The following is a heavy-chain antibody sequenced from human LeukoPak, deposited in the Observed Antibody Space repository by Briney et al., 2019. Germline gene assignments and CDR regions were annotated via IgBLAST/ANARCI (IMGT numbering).Heavy chain of an antibody. J-gene: IGHJ6*03. CDR3: ARDGVHYDFWSGPTGGRYYYYYMDV. CDR2: IYYSGST. V-gene: IGHV4-30-4*08. CDR1: GGSISSGDYY. Sequence: SQTLSLTCTVSGGSISSGDYYCSWIRQPPGKGLAWIGYIYYSGSTYYTPSLKSRVTISVDTSKNQFSVRLSSVTAADSAVYYCARDGVHYDFWSGPTGGRYYYYYMDVWGKGTTVTVSS. D-gene: IGHD3-3*01.